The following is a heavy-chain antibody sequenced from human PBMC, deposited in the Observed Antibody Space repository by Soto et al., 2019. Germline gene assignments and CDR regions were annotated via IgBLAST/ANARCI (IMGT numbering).Heavy chain of an antibody. CDR1: GFTFDDYA. D-gene: IGHD1-7*01. Sequence: GGSLRLSCAASGFTFDDYAMHWVRQAPGKGLEWVSGISWNSGSIGYADSVKGRFTISRDNAKNSLYLQMNSLRAEDTALYYCAKERTRKGYNWFDPWGQGTLVTVSS. V-gene: IGHV3-9*01. CDR2: ISWNSGSI. CDR3: AKERTRKGYNWFDP. J-gene: IGHJ5*02.